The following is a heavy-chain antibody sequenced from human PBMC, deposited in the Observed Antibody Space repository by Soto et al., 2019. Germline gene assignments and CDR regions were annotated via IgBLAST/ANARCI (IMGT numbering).Heavy chain of an antibody. Sequence: QVQLVQSGAEVKKPGSSVRVSCKASGGTFSNYAFSWVRQAPGQGLEWMGEIIPMFDTANYPQKFQGRVTITRDGTTSTAYMELSNLRFDDTAGYLCARAPSGYDSKGYFDYWGQGTLVNLSS. CDR2: IIPMFDTA. D-gene: IGHD3-22*01. CDR1: GGTFSNYA. J-gene: IGHJ4*02. CDR3: ARAPSGYDSKGYFDY. V-gene: IGHV1-69*01.